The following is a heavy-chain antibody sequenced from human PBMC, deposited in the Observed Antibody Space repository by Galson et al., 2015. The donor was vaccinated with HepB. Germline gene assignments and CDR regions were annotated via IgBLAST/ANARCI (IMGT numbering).Heavy chain of an antibody. Sequence: QSGAEVKEPGESLEISCKGSGYTFTSYWITWVRQMPGKGLEWMGRIDPSDSDIKYSPSFQGHVTISGDKSISTAYLQWSSLKASDTAMYYCARLRPGVPRVRVAGYYYYGMDVWGQGTTVTVSS. CDR3: ARLRPGVPRVRVAGYYYYGMDV. V-gene: IGHV5-10-1*01. CDR2: IDPSDSDI. J-gene: IGHJ6*02. D-gene: IGHD6-19*01. CDR1: GYTFTSYW.